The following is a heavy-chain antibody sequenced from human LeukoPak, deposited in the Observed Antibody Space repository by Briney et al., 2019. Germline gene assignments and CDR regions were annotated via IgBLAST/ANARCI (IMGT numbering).Heavy chain of an antibody. V-gene: IGHV1-69*01. CDR1: GGTFSSYA. D-gene: IGHD6-13*01. CDR2: IIPIFGTA. Sequence: SVKVSCKASGGTFSSYAISWVRQAPGQGLEWMGGIIPIFGTANYAQKFQGRVTITADESTSTAYMELSSLRSEDTAVYYCAGGKYSSSWYQYWGQGTLVTVSS. CDR3: AGGKYSSSWYQY. J-gene: IGHJ4*02.